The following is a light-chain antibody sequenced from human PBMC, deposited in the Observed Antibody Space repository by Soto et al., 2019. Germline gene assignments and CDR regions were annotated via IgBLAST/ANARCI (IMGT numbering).Light chain of an antibody. V-gene: IGKV3-20*01. Sequence: EIVLAQSPGTLSLSPGERATISCRASQSVSSTYLVWYQQKPGQAPRLLMYATSRRATGIPDRFSGSGSGTDFTLTISRLEPEDFAVYYCQQYGSPPTTFGQGTKVEIK. CDR2: ATS. J-gene: IGKJ1*01. CDR3: QQYGSPPTT. CDR1: QSVSSTY.